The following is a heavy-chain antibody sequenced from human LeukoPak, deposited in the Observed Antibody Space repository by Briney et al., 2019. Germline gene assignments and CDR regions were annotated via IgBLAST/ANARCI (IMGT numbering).Heavy chain of an antibody. CDR3: AKDQWGESGRFDY. Sequence: GGALRLSCADSGFTLSSHAMSWVRQAPGEGLEWGSAISGSGGSTYYADSVKGRFTISRDNSQNTVYLQMNSLRAEDTGVYYCAKDQWGESGRFDYWGQGTLVTVSS. J-gene: IGHJ4*02. CDR2: ISGSGGST. CDR1: GFTLSSHA. V-gene: IGHV3-23*01. D-gene: IGHD1-26*01.